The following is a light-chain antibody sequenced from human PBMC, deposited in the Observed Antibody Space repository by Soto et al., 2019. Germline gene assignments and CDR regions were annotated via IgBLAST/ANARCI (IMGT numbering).Light chain of an antibody. CDR2: DAS. Sequence: EIVLTQSPATLSLSPGERATLSCRASQSVRSYLAWYRQKPGQAPRLLIYDASNRATGIPARFSGRGSGTDFTLTISSLEPEDFAVYYCLQCNNWPSLTFGGGTKVEIK. CDR3: LQCNNWPSLT. V-gene: IGKV3-11*01. CDR1: QSVRSY. J-gene: IGKJ4*01.